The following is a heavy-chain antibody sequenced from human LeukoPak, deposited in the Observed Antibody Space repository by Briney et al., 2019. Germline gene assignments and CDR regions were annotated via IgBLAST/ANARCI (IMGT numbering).Heavy chain of an antibody. CDR3: ARALRWPYWYFDL. V-gene: IGHV1-8*01. CDR2: MNPNSGNT. D-gene: IGHD4-23*01. J-gene: IGHJ2*01. Sequence: ASVKVSCKASGYTFTSYDINWVRQATGQGLEWMGWMNPNSGNTGYAQKFQGRVTMTRSTSISTAYMELSSLRSEDTAVYYCARALRWPYWYFDLWGRGTLVTVSS. CDR1: GYTFTSYD.